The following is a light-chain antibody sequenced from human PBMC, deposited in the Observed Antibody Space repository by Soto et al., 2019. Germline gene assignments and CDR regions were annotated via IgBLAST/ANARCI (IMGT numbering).Light chain of an antibody. Sequence: DIQMTQSPSTLSASVGDRVTITCRASQSIDSWLAWYRQKPGGVPKLLIYKASTLETGVPSRFSGSGSGTEFTLTFSSLQPDDFVTYYCQQYSRNPLTFGGGTKVEIK. CDR3: QQYSRNPLT. CDR1: QSIDSW. J-gene: IGKJ4*01. CDR2: KAS. V-gene: IGKV1-5*03.